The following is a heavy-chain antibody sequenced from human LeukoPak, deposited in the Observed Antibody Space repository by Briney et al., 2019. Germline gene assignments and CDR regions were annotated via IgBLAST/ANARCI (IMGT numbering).Heavy chain of an antibody. Sequence: ASVKVSCKASGYTFTSYDINWVRQATGQGLEWMGWMNPNSGNTGYAQKFQGRVTITRNTSTSTAYMELSSLRSEDTAVYYCARGWGRRAVAPSYWGQGTLVTVSS. CDR3: ARGWGRRAVAPSY. V-gene: IGHV1-8*03. J-gene: IGHJ4*02. CDR2: MNPNSGNT. D-gene: IGHD6-19*01. CDR1: GYTFTSYD.